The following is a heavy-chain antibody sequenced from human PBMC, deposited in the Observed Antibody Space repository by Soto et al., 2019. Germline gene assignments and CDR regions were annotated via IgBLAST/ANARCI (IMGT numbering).Heavy chain of an antibody. Sequence: QVQLVESGGGVVQPGRSLRLSCAASGFTFSSYGMHWARQAPGKGLEWVAVISYDGSKKYYADSVKGRFTISRDNSKNTLYLTLHSLRAEDTAVYYCAKGSSTVKYYYGMDVWGQGTTVIVSS. CDR1: GFTFSSYG. J-gene: IGHJ6*02. D-gene: IGHD4-4*01. V-gene: IGHV3-30*18. CDR3: AKGSSTVKYYYGMDV. CDR2: ISYDGSKK.